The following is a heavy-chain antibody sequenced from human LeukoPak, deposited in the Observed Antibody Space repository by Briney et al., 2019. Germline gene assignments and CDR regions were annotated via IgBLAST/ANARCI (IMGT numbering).Heavy chain of an antibody. CDR2: IIPILGEP. CDR3: ARKGGLGTYGIFDY. Sequence: SVKVSCKASGGTFSRYTISWVRQAPGQGLEWMGRIIPILGEPDYAQKFQGRVTITADMSTSTAYMELSSLRSEDTAVYYCARKGGLGTYGIFDYWGQGTLVTVSS. CDR1: GGTFSRYT. J-gene: IGHJ4*02. V-gene: IGHV1-69*02. D-gene: IGHD3-10*01.